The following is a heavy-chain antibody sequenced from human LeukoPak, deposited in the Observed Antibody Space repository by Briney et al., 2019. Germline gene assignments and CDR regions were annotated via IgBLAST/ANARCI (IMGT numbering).Heavy chain of an antibody. CDR3: ARGEGYNYGCRPLDV. V-gene: IGHV4-59*01. CDR1: GGSISSYY. D-gene: IGHD5-18*01. CDR2: IHYSGST. Sequence: SETLSLTCTVSGGSISSYYWSWVRQPPGKGLEWIGYIHYSGSTNYNPSLKSRVTISVDTSKNQFSLKLSSATAADTAMYYCARGEGYNYGCRPLDVWGQGTTVTVSS. J-gene: IGHJ6*02.